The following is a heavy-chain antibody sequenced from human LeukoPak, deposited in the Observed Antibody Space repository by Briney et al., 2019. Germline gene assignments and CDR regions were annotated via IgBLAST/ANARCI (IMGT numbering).Heavy chain of an antibody. D-gene: IGHD6-19*01. V-gene: IGHV3-9*01. CDR1: GFTFDDYA. J-gene: IGHJ4*02. Sequence: GGSLRLSCAASGFTFDDYAMHWVRQAPGKGLEWVSGISWNSGSIGYADSVKGRFTIPRDNAKNSLYLQMNSLRAEDTALYYCAKSVSSGSPFDYWGQGTLVTVSS. CDR3: AKSVSSGSPFDY. CDR2: ISWNSGSI.